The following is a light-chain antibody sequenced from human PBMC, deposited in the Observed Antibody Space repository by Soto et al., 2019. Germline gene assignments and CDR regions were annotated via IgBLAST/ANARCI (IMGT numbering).Light chain of an antibody. V-gene: IGKV1-39*01. CDR1: QSIASY. Sequence: DMQMTQYPSSLSASVGDRVTITCRAGQSIASYLNWYQQKPGKAPKVLIYAASSLQSGVPSRFSGSGSGTDFTLTISRLQPEDFATYYCQQSYSTPPWTFAQ. J-gene: IGKJ1*01. CDR3: QQSYSTPPWT. CDR2: AAS.